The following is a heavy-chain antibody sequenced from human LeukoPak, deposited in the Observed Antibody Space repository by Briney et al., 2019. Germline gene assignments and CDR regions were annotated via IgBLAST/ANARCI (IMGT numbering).Heavy chain of an antibody. V-gene: IGHV7-4-1*02. CDR1: GNTFTNYP. D-gene: IGHD6-19*01. Sequence: ASVKVSCEASGNTFTNYPMIWVRQAPGEGLEWMGWINTKTGNPTYAQGFTGRFVFSLDTSVSTAYLQISGLKAEDTAVYYCARGGYSRGQGSPFDYWGQGTLVTVSS. J-gene: IGHJ4*02. CDR2: INTKTGNP. CDR3: ARGGYSRGQGSPFDY.